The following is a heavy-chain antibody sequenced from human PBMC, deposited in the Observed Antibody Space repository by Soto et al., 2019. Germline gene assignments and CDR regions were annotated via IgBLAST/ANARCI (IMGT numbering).Heavy chain of an antibody. V-gene: IGHV3-23*01. Sequence: GGSLRLSCAASGFTFSSYAMSWVRQAPGKGLEWVSAISGSGGSTYYADSVKGRFTISRDNSKNTLYLQVNSLRAEDTAVYYCAKVEAGCSGGSCYLNWFDPWGQGTLVTVS. J-gene: IGHJ5*02. CDR1: GFTFSSYA. D-gene: IGHD2-15*01. CDR3: AKVEAGCSGGSCYLNWFDP. CDR2: ISGSGGST.